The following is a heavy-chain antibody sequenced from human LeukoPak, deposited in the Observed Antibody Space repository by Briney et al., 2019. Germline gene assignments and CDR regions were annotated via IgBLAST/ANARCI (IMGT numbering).Heavy chain of an antibody. V-gene: IGHV3-48*02. D-gene: IGHD1-26*01. CDR1: GFTFSSHS. J-gene: IGHJ4*02. Sequence: GGSLRLSCAASGFTFSSHSMNWVRQAPGKGLEWVSHITASGTAMFYADSVKGRFTISRDNAKNSLYLQMNSLRDEDTAVYYCASSGSYRFDYWGQGTLVSVSA. CDR3: ASSGSYRFDY. CDR2: ITASGTAM.